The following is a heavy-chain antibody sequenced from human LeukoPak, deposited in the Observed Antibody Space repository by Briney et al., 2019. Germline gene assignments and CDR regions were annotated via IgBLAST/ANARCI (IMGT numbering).Heavy chain of an antibody. V-gene: IGHV3-21*01. J-gene: IGHJ4*02. D-gene: IGHD3-10*01. Sequence: PGGSLRLSCAASGFTFSTYSMKWVRHAPGKGLEWVSSISSSSSYIYYADSVKGRFTISRDNAKNSLYLQMNSLRAEDTAVYYCARSQNGFGFDYGGQGTLVTVTS. CDR3: ARSQNGFGFDY. CDR1: GFTFSTYS. CDR2: ISSSSSYI.